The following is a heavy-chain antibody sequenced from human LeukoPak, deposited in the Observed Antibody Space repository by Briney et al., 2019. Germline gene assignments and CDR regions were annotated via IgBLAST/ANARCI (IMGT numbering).Heavy chain of an antibody. CDR3: ARDTTNRIAAAGTGAFDI. Sequence: SETLSLTCTVSGGSISSNYWSWIRQPPGKGLEWIGYIYHSGSTNYNPSLKSRVTISVDTSKNQFSLKLSSVTAADTAVYYCARDTTNRIAAAGTGAFDIWGQGTMVTVSS. CDR1: GGSISSNY. V-gene: IGHV4-59*12. D-gene: IGHD6-13*01. J-gene: IGHJ3*02. CDR2: IYHSGST.